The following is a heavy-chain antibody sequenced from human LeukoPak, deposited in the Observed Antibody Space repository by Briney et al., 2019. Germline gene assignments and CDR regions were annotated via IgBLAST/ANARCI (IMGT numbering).Heavy chain of an antibody. CDR3: ARVDSSDAGNFDY. D-gene: IGHD2-15*01. CDR1: GGSVSSYY. CDR2: SYYSGST. V-gene: IGHV4-59*08. Sequence: PSETLSLTCTVSGGSVSSYYWSWIRQTPGKGLEWIGDSYYSGSTNYNPSLKSRVTISVDTSKNQFSLKLSSVTAADTAVYYCARVDSSDAGNFDYWGQGTLVTVSS. J-gene: IGHJ4*02.